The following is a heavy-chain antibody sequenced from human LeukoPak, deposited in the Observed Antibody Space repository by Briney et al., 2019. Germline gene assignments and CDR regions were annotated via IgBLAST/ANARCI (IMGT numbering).Heavy chain of an antibody. CDR1: GGTFSSYT. J-gene: IGHJ4*02. CDR3: ARDTSSGWYGASDY. D-gene: IGHD6-19*01. V-gene: IGHV1-69*04. Sequence: GASVNVSCKASGGTFSSYTISWVRHAPGQGLEWIGRIIPILGIANYAQKFQGRVTITSDKSTSTSYMELSSLRSEDTAVYYCARDTSSGWYGASDYWGQGTLVTVSS. CDR2: IIPILGIA.